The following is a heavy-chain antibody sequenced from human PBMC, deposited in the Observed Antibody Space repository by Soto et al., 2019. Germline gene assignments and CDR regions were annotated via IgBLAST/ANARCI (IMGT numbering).Heavy chain of an antibody. V-gene: IGHV3-21*01. CDR3: ARASSRIVATIFAFDI. CDR2: ISSSSTYI. CDR1: GFTFSDYT. J-gene: IGHJ3*02. Sequence: SLRLSCAASGFTFSDYTMNCVRQAPGKGLEWVSSISSSSTYIYYADSVKGRFTISRDNAKNSLYLQMNSLRAEDTAVYYCARASSRIVATIFAFDIWGQGTMVTVS. D-gene: IGHD5-12*01.